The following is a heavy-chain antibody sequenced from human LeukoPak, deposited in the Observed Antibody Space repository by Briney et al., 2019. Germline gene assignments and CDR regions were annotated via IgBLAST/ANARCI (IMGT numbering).Heavy chain of an antibody. Sequence: ASVKVSCKASGYTFTSYGISWVRQAPGQGLEGMGWISAYNGNTHYAQKLQGRVTMTTDTSTSTVYMELRSLRSDDTAVYYCARGSPPRRNYDYWGQGTLVTVSS. V-gene: IGHV1-18*01. CDR1: GYTFTSYG. CDR3: ARGSPPRRNYDY. J-gene: IGHJ4*02. CDR2: ISAYNGNT.